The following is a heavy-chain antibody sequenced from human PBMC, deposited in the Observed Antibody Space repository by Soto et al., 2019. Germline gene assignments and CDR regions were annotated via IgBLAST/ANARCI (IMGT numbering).Heavy chain of an antibody. J-gene: IGHJ6*02. CDR2: IYHSGST. CDR3: ARGNYSYYGMDV. CDR1: GGSFSGYY. V-gene: IGHV4-34*01. Sequence: SETLSLTCAVYGGSFSGYYWSWIRQPPGKGLEWIGEIYHSGSTYYNPSLKSRVTISVDRSKNQFSLKLSSVTAADTAVYYCARGNYSYYGMDVWGQGTTVTVSS.